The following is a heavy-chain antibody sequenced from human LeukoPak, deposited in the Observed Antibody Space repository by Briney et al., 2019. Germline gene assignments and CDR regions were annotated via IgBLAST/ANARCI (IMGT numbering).Heavy chain of an antibody. V-gene: IGHV4-38-2*02. CDR1: GYSISSGYY. J-gene: IGHJ4*02. D-gene: IGHD6-13*01. CDR3: ARSYSSSWYLFDY. Sequence: SETLSLTCTVSGYSISSGYYWGWIRQPPGKGLEWIGSIYYSGSTYYNPSLKSRVTISVDTSKNQFSLKLSSVTAADTAVYYCARSYSSSWYLFDYWGQGTLVTVSS. CDR2: IYYSGST.